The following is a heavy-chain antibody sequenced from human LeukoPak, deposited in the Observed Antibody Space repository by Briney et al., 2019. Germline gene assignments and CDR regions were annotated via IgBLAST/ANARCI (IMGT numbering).Heavy chain of an antibody. CDR1: GFTFSSYS. V-gene: IGHV3-48*02. Sequence: GGSLRLSCAASGFTFSSYSMNWVRQAPGKGLEWVSYISSSSRTIYYADSVKGRFSISRDNAKNSLYLQMNSLRDEDTAVYYCARSGYGSRWYFFDHWGQGTLVTVSS. D-gene: IGHD6-13*01. J-gene: IGHJ4*02. CDR3: ARSGYGSRWYFFDH. CDR2: ISSSSRTI.